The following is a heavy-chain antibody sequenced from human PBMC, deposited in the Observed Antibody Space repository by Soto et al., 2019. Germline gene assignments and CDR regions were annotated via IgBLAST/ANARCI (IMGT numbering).Heavy chain of an antibody. D-gene: IGHD3-9*01. CDR1: DGSISSSSYY. V-gene: IGHV4-39*01. Sequence: SETLSLTCTVSDGSISSSSYYWGWIRQPPGKGLEWIGGIYYSGSTYYNPSLKSRVTISVDTSKNQFSLKLSSVTAADTAVYYCARRAPDILTGDYYFDYWGQGTLVTVSS. J-gene: IGHJ4*02. CDR2: IYYSGST. CDR3: ARRAPDILTGDYYFDY.